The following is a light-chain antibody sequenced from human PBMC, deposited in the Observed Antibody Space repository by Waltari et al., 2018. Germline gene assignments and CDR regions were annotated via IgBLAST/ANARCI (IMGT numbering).Light chain of an antibody. Sequence: QSALTQPASVSGSPGQSLTIPCTGPSSDVGAFNFFSWYQQPPGKAPKLMIYDVSNRPSGVSNRFSGSKSGNTASLTISGLQAEDEADYYCSSYISSSTLELFGGGTSLTVL. CDR2: DVS. CDR1: SSDVGAFNF. J-gene: IGLJ2*01. V-gene: IGLV2-14*03. CDR3: SSYISSSTLEL.